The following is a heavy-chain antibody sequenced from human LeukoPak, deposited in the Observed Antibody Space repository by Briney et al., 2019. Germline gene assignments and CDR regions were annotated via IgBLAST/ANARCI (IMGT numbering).Heavy chain of an antibody. V-gene: IGHV3-21*04. J-gene: IGHJ4*02. CDR3: ANEVRPNDY. Sequence: GGSLRLSCAASGFTFSSYSMNWVRQAPGKGLEWVSSISTSSTYIYHADSVKGRFTISRDNAKNSLYLQMNSLRGEDTALYFCANEVRPNDYWGQGTLVTVSS. CDR1: GFTFSSYS. D-gene: IGHD4/OR15-4a*01. CDR2: ISTSSTYI.